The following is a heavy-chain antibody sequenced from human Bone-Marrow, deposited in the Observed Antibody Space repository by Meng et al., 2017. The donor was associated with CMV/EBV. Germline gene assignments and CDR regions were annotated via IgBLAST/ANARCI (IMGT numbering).Heavy chain of an antibody. CDR1: GFTFSDYY. Sequence: GESLKISCAASGFTFSDYYMSWIRQAPGKGLEWVSYISSSGSTIYYADSVKGRFTISRDNAKNSLYLQMNSLRAEDTAVYYCARVGGGSYYSVIHYYGMDVWGQGTTVTVSS. J-gene: IGHJ6*02. CDR3: ARVGGGSYYSVIHYYGMDV. D-gene: IGHD1-26*01. CDR2: ISSSGSTI. V-gene: IGHV3-11*04.